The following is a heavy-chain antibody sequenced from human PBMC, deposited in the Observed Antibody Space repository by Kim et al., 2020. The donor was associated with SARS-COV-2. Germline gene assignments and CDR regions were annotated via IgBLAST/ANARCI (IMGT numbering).Heavy chain of an antibody. CDR2: INPNSGGT. CDR1: GYTFTGYY. D-gene: IGHD3-3*01. Sequence: ASVKVSCKASGYTFTGYYMHWVRQAPGQGLEWMGRINPNSGGTNYAQKFQGRVTMTRDTSISTAYMELSRLRSDDTAVYYCARDLPPEVTIFGVVIREYYFEYGGQGTLVTVSS. V-gene: IGHV1-2*06. CDR3: ARDLPPEVTIFGVVIREYYFEY. J-gene: IGHJ4*02.